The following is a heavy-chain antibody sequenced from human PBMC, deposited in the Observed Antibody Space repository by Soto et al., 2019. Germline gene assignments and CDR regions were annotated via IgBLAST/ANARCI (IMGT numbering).Heavy chain of an antibody. CDR2: LSSSGGST. CDR3: AKPASYSDTFNGDY. V-gene: IGHV3-23*01. Sequence: GGSLRLSCAASGFTFSNYAMSWVRQAPGKGLEWVSALSSSGGSTYYADPVRGRFTISRDNSKNTLYLQMSSLRAEDTAVYYCAKPASYSDTFNGDYWGQGTLVTVSS. D-gene: IGHD4-4*01. CDR1: GFTFSNYA. J-gene: IGHJ4*02.